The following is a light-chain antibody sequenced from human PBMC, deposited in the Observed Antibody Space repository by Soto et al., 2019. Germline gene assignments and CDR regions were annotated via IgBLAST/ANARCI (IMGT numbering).Light chain of an antibody. J-gene: IGKJ5*01. V-gene: IGKV3D-15*01. CDR1: QSVSSSY. Sequence: EIVLTQSPGTLSLSPGERATLSCRASQSVSSSYLAWYQQKPGQAPRLLIYGASSRATGIPARFSGSGSGTEFTLTISSLQSEDFAVYYCQQYNDWPPTFGQGTRLEI. CDR2: GAS. CDR3: QQYNDWPPT.